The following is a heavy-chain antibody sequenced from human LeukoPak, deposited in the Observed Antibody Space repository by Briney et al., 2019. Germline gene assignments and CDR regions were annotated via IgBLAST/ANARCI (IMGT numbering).Heavy chain of an antibody. Sequence: PSETLSLTCTVSGGSISSSSYYWGWIRQPPGKGLEWIGSIYYSGSTYYNPPLKSRVTISVDTSKNQFSLKLSSVTAADTAVYYCARHSATENWFDPWGQGTLVTVSS. J-gene: IGHJ5*02. CDR1: GGSISSSSYY. CDR3: ARHSATENWFDP. CDR2: IYYSGST. D-gene: IGHD6-25*01. V-gene: IGHV4-39*01.